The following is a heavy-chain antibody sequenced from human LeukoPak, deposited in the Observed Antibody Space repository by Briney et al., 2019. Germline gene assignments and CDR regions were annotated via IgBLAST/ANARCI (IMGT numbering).Heavy chain of an antibody. Sequence: GGSLRLSCAASGFTFSQYSMNWVRQAPGKGLEWVSSISSSSSYIYYADSVKGRFTISRDNAKNSLYLQMNSLRAEDTAVYYCARDYTPVDFVRRSKSIVATITSTGEVDYWGQGTLVTVSS. CDR3: ARDYTPVDFVRRSKSIVATITSTGEVDY. J-gene: IGHJ4*02. V-gene: IGHV3-21*01. D-gene: IGHD5-12*01. CDR1: GFTFSQYS. CDR2: ISSSSSYI.